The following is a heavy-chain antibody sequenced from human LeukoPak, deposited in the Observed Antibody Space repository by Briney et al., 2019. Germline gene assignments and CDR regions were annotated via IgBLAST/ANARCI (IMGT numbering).Heavy chain of an antibody. Sequence: GGSLRLSCAASGFTFSSYGMHWVRQAPGKGLEWVAVISYDGSNKYYADSMKGRFTITRDNSKNTLYLQMNSLRAEDTAVYYCAKDRGYSGSLTSLWGQGTLVTVSS. D-gene: IGHD6-13*01. V-gene: IGHV3-30*18. J-gene: IGHJ4*02. CDR3: AKDRGYSGSLTSL. CDR2: ISYDGSNK. CDR1: GFTFSSYG.